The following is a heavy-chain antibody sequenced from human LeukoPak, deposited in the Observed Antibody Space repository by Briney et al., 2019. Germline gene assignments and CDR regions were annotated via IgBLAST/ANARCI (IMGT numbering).Heavy chain of an antibody. CDR3: ARDRGGNYMDV. J-gene: IGHJ6*03. CDR1: GYSISSGYY. Sequence: SETLSLTCAVSGYSISSGYYWGWIRQPPGKGLEWIGSIYHSGSTYYNPSLKSRVTISVDTSKNQFSLKLSSVTAADTAVYYCARDRGGNYMDVWGNGTTVTVSS. V-gene: IGHV4-38-2*02. D-gene: IGHD2-15*01. CDR2: IYHSGST.